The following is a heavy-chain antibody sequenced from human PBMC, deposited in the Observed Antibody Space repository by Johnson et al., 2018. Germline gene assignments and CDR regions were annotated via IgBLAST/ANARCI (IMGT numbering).Heavy chain of an antibody. J-gene: IGHJ6*03. Sequence: QVRLVESGGGVVQPRRSLRLSCAASGFPFSSYAMLWVRQAPGKGLESVAVISHDGRNKHYAASVKGRFTISRDNSKNTLYLQMNSLTGEDTAVYYCARAARALTPIYYYMDVWGKGTTVTVSS. CDR2: ISHDGRNK. V-gene: IGHV3-30*04. CDR3: ARAARALTPIYYYMDV. CDR1: GFPFSSYA.